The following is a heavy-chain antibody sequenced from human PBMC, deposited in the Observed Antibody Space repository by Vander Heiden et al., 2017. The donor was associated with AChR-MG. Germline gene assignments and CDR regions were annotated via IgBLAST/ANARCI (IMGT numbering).Heavy chain of an antibody. J-gene: IGHJ4*02. V-gene: IGHV7-4-1*02. Sequence: QVQLVQSGSELKKPGASVKVSCKASGYTFTSYAMKWVRHAPGQGFEWMGWINANTGNPTYAQGFTGRFVLSLDTSVSTAYLQISSLKAEDTAVYYCAREDWNDPAQSYYFDYWGQGTLVTVSS. D-gene: IGHD1-1*01. CDR2: INANTGNP. CDR1: GYTFTSYA. CDR3: AREDWNDPAQSYYFDY.